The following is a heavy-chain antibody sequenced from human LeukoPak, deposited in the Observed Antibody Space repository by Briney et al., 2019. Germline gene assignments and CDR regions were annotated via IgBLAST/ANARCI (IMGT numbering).Heavy chain of an antibody. CDR1: GFTFSGFW. CDR2: ISGSGGST. CDR3: AKYNYYDSSGYN. D-gene: IGHD3-22*01. V-gene: IGHV3-23*01. Sequence: PGGSLRLSCAASGFTFSGFWMHWVRHAPGKGLEWVSAISGSGGSTYYADSVKGRFTISRDNSKNTLYLQMNSLRAENTAVYYCAKYNYYDSSGYNWGQGTLVTVSS. J-gene: IGHJ4*02.